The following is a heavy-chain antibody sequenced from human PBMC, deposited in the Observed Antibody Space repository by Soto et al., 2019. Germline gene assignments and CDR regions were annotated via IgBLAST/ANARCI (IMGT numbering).Heavy chain of an antibody. J-gene: IGHJ4*02. CDR2: ISSSSSAI. D-gene: IGHD2-21*01. CDR1: GFTFSSYS. V-gene: IGHV3-48*01. Sequence: PGGSLRLSCAASGFTFSSYSMNWVRQAPGKGLEWISYISSSSSAIYYADTVRGRFTGSRDNAKNSLYLQMNSLRVEDAAVYYCVRQNWDSYFSYFDSWGQGTPVTVSS. CDR3: VRQNWDSYFSYFDS.